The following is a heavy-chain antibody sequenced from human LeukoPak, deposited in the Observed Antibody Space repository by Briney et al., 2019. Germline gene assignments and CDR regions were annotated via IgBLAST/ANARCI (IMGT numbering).Heavy chain of an antibody. CDR3: ARGLGQQLNLDY. CDR1: GGTFSSYA. Sequence: ASVKVSCKASGGTFSSYAISWVRQAPGQGLEWMGRIIPILGIANYAQKFQGRVTITAAKSTSTAYVELSSLRSEDTAVYYCARGLGQQLNLDYWGQGTLVTVSS. J-gene: IGHJ4*02. D-gene: IGHD6-13*01. V-gene: IGHV1-69*04. CDR2: IIPILGIA.